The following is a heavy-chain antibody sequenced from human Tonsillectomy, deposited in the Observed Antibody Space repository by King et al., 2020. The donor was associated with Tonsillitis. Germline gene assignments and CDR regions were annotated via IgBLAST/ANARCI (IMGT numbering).Heavy chain of an antibody. V-gene: IGHV5-51*01. D-gene: IGHD3-10*01. J-gene: IGHJ4*02. CDR1: GYSFTSYW. CDR3: ARHIGPPGYYYGSGKGD. Sequence: VQLVESGAEVKKPGESLKISCKGSGYSFTSYWIGWVRQMPGKGLEWMGIIYPGDSDTRYSPSFQGQVTISADKSVSTAYLQWSSLKASDTAMYYCARHIGPPGYYYGSGKGDWGQGTLVTVSS. CDR2: IYPGDSDT.